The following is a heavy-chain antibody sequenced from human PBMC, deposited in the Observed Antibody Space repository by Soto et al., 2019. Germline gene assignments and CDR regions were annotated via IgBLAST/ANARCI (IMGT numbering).Heavy chain of an antibody. J-gene: IGHJ6*02. CDR1: GFTFSSYS. D-gene: IGHD2-2*01. CDR3: ATLYCSSTSCYYYYYGMDV. V-gene: IGHV3-48*02. Sequence: PGGSLRLSCAASGFTFSSYSMNWVRQAPGKGLEWVSYISSSSSTIYYADSVKGRFTISRDNAKNSLYLQMNSLRDEDTAVYYCATLYCSSTSCYYYYYGMDVWGQGTTVTVSS. CDR2: ISSSSSTI.